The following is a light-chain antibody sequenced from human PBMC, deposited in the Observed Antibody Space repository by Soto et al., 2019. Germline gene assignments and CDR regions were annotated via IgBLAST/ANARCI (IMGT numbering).Light chain of an antibody. V-gene: IGKV1-5*01. CDR2: DAS. J-gene: IGKJ1*01. CDR1: QSISSW. Sequence: DIQMTQSPSTLSASVGDRVTITCRASQSISSWLAWDQQKPGKAPKLLIYDASSLESGVPSRFSGSGSGTEFTLTISSLQPDDFATYYCQQYNSYSWTFCQGTKVVIK. CDR3: QQYNSYSWT.